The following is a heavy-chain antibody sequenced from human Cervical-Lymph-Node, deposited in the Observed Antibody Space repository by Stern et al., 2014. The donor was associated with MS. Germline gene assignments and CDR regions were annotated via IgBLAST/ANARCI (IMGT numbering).Heavy chain of an antibody. CDR2: ITSNSDYR. D-gene: IGHD3-3*01. V-gene: IGHV3-21*01. CDR1: GFPFSPYS. CDR3: ATKRSIFGVSFDY. Sequence: VQLVESGGGLVKPGGSLRLSCAASGFPFSPYSMTWVRQAPGKGLERVSSITSNSDYRHYSDSVKGRFTISRDNAKDSLYLQMNRLRAEDTAVYYCATKRSIFGVSFDYWGQGTLVTVSS. J-gene: IGHJ4*02.